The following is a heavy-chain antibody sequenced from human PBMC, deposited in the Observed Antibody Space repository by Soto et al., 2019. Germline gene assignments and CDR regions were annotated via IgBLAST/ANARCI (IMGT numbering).Heavy chain of an antibody. D-gene: IGHD6-19*01. J-gene: IGHJ4*02. CDR2: IDPSDSYT. V-gene: IGHV5-10-1*01. CDR1: GYSFTSYW. Sequence: PGESLKISCKGSGYSFTSYWIRWVRQMPGKGLEWMGRIDPSDSYTNYSPSFQGHVTISADKSISTAYLQWSSLKASDTDMYYYATGILYRSGWFLPLFAYWGQGTLVTVSS. CDR3: ATGILYRSGWFLPLFAY.